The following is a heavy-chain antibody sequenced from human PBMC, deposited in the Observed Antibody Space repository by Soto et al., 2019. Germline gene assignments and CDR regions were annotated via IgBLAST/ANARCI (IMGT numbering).Heavy chain of an antibody. V-gene: IGHV4-30-4*01. J-gene: IGHJ5*02. Sequence: PSETLSLTCTVSGGSISSGDYYWSWIRQPPGKGLEWIGYIYYSGSTYYNPSLKSRVTISVDTSKNQFSLKLSSVTAADTAVYYCARYLTGYSYNWFDHWGQGTLVTVS. CDR1: GGSISSGDYY. CDR2: IYYSGST. CDR3: ARYLTGYSYNWFDH. D-gene: IGHD3-9*01.